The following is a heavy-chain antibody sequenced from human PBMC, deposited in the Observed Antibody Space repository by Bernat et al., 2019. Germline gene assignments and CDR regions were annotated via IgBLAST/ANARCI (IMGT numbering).Heavy chain of an antibody. CDR2: TYYRSKWYN. CDR1: GDSVSSNSAA. D-gene: IGHD1-26*01. V-gene: IGHV6-1*01. CDR3: ASSAKSGSYYLIGDFDI. J-gene: IGHJ3*02. Sequence: QVQLQESGPGLVKPSETLSLTCAISGDSVSSNSAAWNWIRQSPSRGLEWLGRTYYRSKWYNDYAVSVKSRITINPDTSKNQFSLQLNSVTPEDTAVYYCASSAKSGSYYLIGDFDIWGQGTMVTVSS.